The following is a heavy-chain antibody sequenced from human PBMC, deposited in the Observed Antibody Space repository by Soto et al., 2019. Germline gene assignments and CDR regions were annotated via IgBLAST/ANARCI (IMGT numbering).Heavy chain of an antibody. V-gene: IGHV3-30*18. CDR2: ISYDGSNK. J-gene: IGHJ4*02. CDR3: AKSGVRFLEWDYYFDY. Sequence: GGSLRLSCAASGFTFSSYGMHWVRQAPGKGLEWVAVISYDGSNKYYADSVKGRFTISRDNSKNTLYLQMNSLRAEDTAVYYCAKSGVRFLEWDYYFDYWGQGTLVTVSS. D-gene: IGHD3-3*01. CDR1: GFTFSSYG.